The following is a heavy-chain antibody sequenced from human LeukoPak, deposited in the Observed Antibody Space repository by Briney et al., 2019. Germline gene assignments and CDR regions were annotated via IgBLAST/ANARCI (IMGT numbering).Heavy chain of an antibody. CDR3: AKDYYDEDYYYYYMDV. CDR2: IRYDGSNK. CDR1: GFTFSSYS. D-gene: IGHD3-22*01. Sequence: GGSLRLSCAASGFTFSSYSMNWVRQAPGKGLEWVAFIRYDGSNKYYADSVKGRFTISRDNSKNTLYLQMNSLRAEDTAVYYCAKDYYDEDYYYYYMDVWGKGTTVTVSS. V-gene: IGHV3-30*02. J-gene: IGHJ6*03.